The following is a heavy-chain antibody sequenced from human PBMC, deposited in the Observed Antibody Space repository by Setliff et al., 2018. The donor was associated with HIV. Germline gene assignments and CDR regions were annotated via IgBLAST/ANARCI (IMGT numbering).Heavy chain of an antibody. J-gene: IGHJ5*02. Sequence: SETLSLTCAVYTESLTRYDWAWIRQSPEKGLEWIGEIDDSGSIIYNPSLQSRVTMSVDTSKNQFSLKESSSTAADNGLYYCARVKSIKTTLVRLWPQFELWGQGTQVTVSS. V-gene: IGHV4-34*01. CDR3: ARVKSIKTTLVRLWPQFEL. D-gene: IGHD3-10*01. CDR2: IDDSGSI. CDR1: TESLTRYD.